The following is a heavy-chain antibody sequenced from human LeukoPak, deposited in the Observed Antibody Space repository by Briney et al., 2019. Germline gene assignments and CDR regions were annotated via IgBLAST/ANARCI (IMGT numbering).Heavy chain of an antibody. J-gene: IGHJ4*02. D-gene: IGHD2-2*01. CDR1: GYTFTGDY. Sequence: ASVKVSCKASGYTFTGDYMHWVRQAPGQGLEWMGWISPNSGGTKYAQKFQGRVTITRNTSISTAYMELSSLRSEDTAVYYCARGRGTRGYCSSTSCSEFDYWGQGTLVIVSS. CDR3: ARGRGTRGYCSSTSCSEFDY. CDR2: ISPNSGGT. V-gene: IGHV1-2*02.